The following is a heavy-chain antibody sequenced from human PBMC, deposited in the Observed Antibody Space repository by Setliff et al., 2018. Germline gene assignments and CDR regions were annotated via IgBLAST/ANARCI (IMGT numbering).Heavy chain of an antibody. D-gene: IGHD6-13*01. CDR1: GGTFSSYA. V-gene: IGHV1-69*13. CDR3: ARVQQLGTFDY. Sequence: ASVKVSCKASGGTFSSYAISWVRQAPGQELEWMGGIIPIFGTANYAQKFQGRVTITADESTSTAYMELSSLRSEDTAVYYCARVQQLGTFDYWGQGTLVTVSS. CDR2: IIPIFGTA. J-gene: IGHJ4*02.